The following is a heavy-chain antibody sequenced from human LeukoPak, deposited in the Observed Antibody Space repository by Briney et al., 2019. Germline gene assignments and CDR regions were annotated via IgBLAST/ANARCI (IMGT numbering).Heavy chain of an antibody. D-gene: IGHD3-22*01. J-gene: IGHJ4*02. CDR3: ARALIKYYYDSSGYYYFDY. Sequence: GGSLRLSCAASEFSFSTTWMHWVRQRPGQGLVWVARTTSAGTSTSYAESVRGRFTISRDNSKNTLYLQMNSLRAEDTAVYYCARALIKYYYDSSGYYYFDYWGQGTLVTVSS. CDR2: TTSAGTST. V-gene: IGHV3-74*03. CDR1: EFSFSTTW.